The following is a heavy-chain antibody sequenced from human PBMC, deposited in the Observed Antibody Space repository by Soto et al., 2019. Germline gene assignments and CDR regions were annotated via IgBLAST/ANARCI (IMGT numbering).Heavy chain of an antibody. CDR3: ARGPGIAVAGTSNYYYYGMDV. D-gene: IGHD6-19*01. CDR2: IYHSGST. CDR1: GGSISSGGYS. Sequence: QLQLQESGSGLVKPSQTLSLTCAVSGGSISSGGYSWSWIRQPPGKGLEWIGYIYHSGSTYYNPSLMSRVTISVDRSKNQFSLKLSSVTAADTAVYYCARGPGIAVAGTSNYYYYGMDVWGQGTTVTVSS. J-gene: IGHJ6*02. V-gene: IGHV4-30-2*01.